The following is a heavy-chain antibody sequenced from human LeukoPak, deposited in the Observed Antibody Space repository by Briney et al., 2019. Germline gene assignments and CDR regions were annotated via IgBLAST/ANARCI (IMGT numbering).Heavy chain of an antibody. CDR2: IQSDGSYK. D-gene: IGHD3-9*01. CDR1: GFTFSHYG. CDR3: ARALYVLTGSAFDY. V-gene: IGHV3-33*01. J-gene: IGHJ4*02. Sequence: GGSLRLSCAGSGFTFSHYGMHWVRQGPGKGLEWVAGIQSDGSYKYYEDSLKGRFTISRDNFKNILYLQMNSLRAEDTAVYYCARALYVLTGSAFDYWGQGTLVTVSS.